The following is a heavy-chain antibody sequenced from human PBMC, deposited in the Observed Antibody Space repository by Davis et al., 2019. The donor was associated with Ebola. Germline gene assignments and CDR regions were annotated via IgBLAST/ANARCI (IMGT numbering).Heavy chain of an antibody. CDR2: IIPIFGTA. CDR1: GGTFSSYA. CDR3: ARGKDGYLLEDAFDI. D-gene: IGHD5-24*01. Sequence: AASVKVSCKASGGTFSSYAISWVRQAPGQGLEWMGGIIPIFGTANYAQKFQGRVTITADKSTSTAYMELSSLRSEDTAVYYCARGKDGYLLEDAFDIWGQGTMVTASS. J-gene: IGHJ3*02. V-gene: IGHV1-69*06.